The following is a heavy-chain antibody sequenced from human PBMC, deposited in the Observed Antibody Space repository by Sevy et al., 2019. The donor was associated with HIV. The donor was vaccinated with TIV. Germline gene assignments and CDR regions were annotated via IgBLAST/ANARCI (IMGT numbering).Heavy chain of an antibody. Sequence: GGSLRLSCAASGFTFSSYSFHWVRQAPGKGLEWVAVISYDGSNKYYGESVKGRVTISRDNSKNTLYLQMNSLRRDDTAVYFCARGPVDTPSYYYLYGMDVWGQGTTVTVSS. CDR2: ISYDGSNK. D-gene: IGHD5-18*01. CDR3: ARGPVDTPSYYYLYGMDV. J-gene: IGHJ6*02. V-gene: IGHV3-30-3*01. CDR1: GFTFSSYS.